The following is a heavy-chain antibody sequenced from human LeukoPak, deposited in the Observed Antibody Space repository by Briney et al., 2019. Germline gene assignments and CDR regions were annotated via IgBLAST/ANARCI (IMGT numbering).Heavy chain of an antibody. Sequence: GGSLRLSCAASGFTISRSSMHWVRQAPGKGLEFVSAISRSGGNTYYANSVKGRFTISRDASKNTLYLQVGSLRVEDMAVYYCARVGDRSGNGYSHWGQGTLVTVSS. D-gene: IGHD2-2*03. CDR2: ISRSGGNT. CDR1: GFTISRSS. CDR3: ARVGDRSGNGYSH. J-gene: IGHJ4*02. V-gene: IGHV3-64*01.